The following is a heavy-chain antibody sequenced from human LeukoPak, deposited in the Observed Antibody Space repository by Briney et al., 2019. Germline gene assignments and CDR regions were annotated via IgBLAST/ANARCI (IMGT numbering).Heavy chain of an antibody. D-gene: IGHD3-22*01. CDR3: ARSTSPGYYDSSGYPSDY. CDR1: GDSITRXY. V-gene: IGHV4-59*12. CDR2: INNSGGT. Sequence: TXSGDSITRXYXXWIRQPPGKGXEWXGYINNSGGTSYNPSLKSRVTISVDRSKNQFSLKLSSVTAADTAVYYCARSTSPGYYDSSGYPSDYWGQGTLVTVSS. J-gene: IGHJ4*02.